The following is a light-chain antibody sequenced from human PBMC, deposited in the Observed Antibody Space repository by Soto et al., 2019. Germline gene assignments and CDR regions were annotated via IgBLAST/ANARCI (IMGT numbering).Light chain of an antibody. Sequence: EIVMTQSQATLSVSPGERATLSCRASQSVSRNLAWYQQKPGQAPRLLIYAASTRATGIPARFSGSGSGTEFTLTISSLQSEDFAVYYCQQYNNWPPPYTFGQGTKLEIK. CDR3: QQYNNWPPPYT. CDR2: AAS. V-gene: IGKV3-15*01. CDR1: QSVSRN. J-gene: IGKJ2*01.